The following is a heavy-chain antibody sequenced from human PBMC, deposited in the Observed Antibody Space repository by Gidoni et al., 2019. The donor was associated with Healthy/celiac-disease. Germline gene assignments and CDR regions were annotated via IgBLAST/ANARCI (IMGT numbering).Heavy chain of an antibody. CDR3: AKDSSSWYGDAFDI. J-gene: IGHJ3*02. CDR2: ISWDGGST. Sequence: EVQLVESGGVVVQPGGSLRLSCAASGFTFDDYAMHWVRQAPGKGLEWVSLISWDGGSTYYADSVKGRFTISRDNSKNSLYLQMNSLRAEDTALYYCAKDSSSWYGDAFDIWGQGTMVTVSS. V-gene: IGHV3-43D*03. D-gene: IGHD6-13*01. CDR1: GFTFDDYA.